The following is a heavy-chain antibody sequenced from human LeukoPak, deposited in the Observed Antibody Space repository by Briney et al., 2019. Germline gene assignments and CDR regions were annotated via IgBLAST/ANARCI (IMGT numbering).Heavy chain of an antibody. CDR1: GFTFSSYS. CDR2: ISGSGGST. CDR3: AKDPILGASGDH. J-gene: IGHJ4*02. D-gene: IGHD1-26*01. V-gene: IGHV3-23*01. Sequence: GGSLRLSCTASGFTFSSYSKNWVRQAPGEGLEWLSAISGSGGSTYYADSVKGRFTISRDNSKNTLYLRMNSLRAEDTAVYYCAKDPILGASGDHWGQGTLVTVSS.